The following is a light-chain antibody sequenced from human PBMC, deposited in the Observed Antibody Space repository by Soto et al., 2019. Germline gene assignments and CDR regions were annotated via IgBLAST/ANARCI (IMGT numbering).Light chain of an antibody. Sequence: DIQMTQSPSTLSASVGDRVTITCGASQNISTCLAWFQQKPGKAPNLLIYDASSLQSGVPSRLRGSGYGTQLTLTISSMQPDDFETYLCQQYNSYSITFGHGTRLEIK. J-gene: IGKJ5*01. CDR1: QNISTC. CDR2: DAS. V-gene: IGKV1-5*01. CDR3: QQYNSYSIT.